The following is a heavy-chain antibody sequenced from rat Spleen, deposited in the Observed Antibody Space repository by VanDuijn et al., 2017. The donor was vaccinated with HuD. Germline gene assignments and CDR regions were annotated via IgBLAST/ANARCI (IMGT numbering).Heavy chain of an antibody. J-gene: IGHJ4*01. D-gene: IGHD1-11*01. V-gene: IGHV5-19*01. CDR2: ISTGGGNT. CDR1: GFTFSNYG. Sequence: EVLLVESGGGLVQPGRSLKLSCSASGFTFSNYGMHWIRQAPTKGLEWVASISTGGGNTYYRDSVKGRFTISRDNAKSTLYLQMDSLRSEDTATYYCARHYGGYSEYVMDAWGQGASVTVSS. CDR3: ARHYGGYSEYVMDA.